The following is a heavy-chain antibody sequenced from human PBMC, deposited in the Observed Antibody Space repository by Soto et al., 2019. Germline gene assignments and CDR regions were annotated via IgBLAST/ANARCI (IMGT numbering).Heavy chain of an antibody. CDR3: AHRRGKVGSLDC. CDR1: GFTFSSYA. Sequence: GGSLRLSCAASGFTFSSYALSWVRQAPGKGLEWVSVISGPGGSTYYAESVKSRLTITKDTSKNQVVLTMTNMDPVDTATYYCAHRRGKVGSLDCWGQGTLVTVSS. CDR2: ISGPGGST. D-gene: IGHD2-15*01. V-gene: IGHV3-23*01. J-gene: IGHJ4*02.